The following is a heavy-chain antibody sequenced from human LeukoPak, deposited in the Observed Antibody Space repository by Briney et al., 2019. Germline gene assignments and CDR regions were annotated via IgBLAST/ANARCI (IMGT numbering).Heavy chain of an antibody. CDR2: ISGSGGST. Sequence: GGSLRLSCAAPGFTFSSYEMNWVRQAPGKGLEWVSAISGSGGSTYYADSVKGRFTISRDNSKNTLYLQMNSLRAEDTAVYYCAKDLRRIAARPGYFDYWGQGTLVTVSS. V-gene: IGHV3-23*01. CDR3: AKDLRRIAARPGYFDY. J-gene: IGHJ4*02. CDR1: GFTFSSYE. D-gene: IGHD6-6*01.